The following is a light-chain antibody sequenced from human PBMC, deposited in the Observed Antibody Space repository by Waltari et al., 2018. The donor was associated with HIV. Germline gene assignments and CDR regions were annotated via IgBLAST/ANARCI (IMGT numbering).Light chain of an antibody. CDR2: DFS. Sequence: QSALTQPPSASGSPGQSVTNSCAGTSSALGIYTFVSWYQHHPGKAPKLIISDFSRRPSGVPDRFSCSKSGNTASLTVSGLQADDEATYYCFSYAGNNFLLFGGGTKLTVL. V-gene: IGLV2-8*01. J-gene: IGLJ2*01. CDR1: SSALGIYTF. CDR3: FSYAGNNFLL.